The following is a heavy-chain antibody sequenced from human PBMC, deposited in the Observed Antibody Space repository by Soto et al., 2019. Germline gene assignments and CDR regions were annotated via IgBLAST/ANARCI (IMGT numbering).Heavy chain of an antibody. CDR1: GFTFSRYW. CDR2: IKYDGSEE. D-gene: IGHD6-19*01. V-gene: IGHV3-7*05. CDR3: ARDGVGWDY. J-gene: IGHJ4*02. Sequence: EVQLVESGGTLVQPGGSLRLSCAASGFTFSRYWMSWVRQAPGKGLEWVANIKYDGSEEYYVDSVKGRFTISKDDAKNSLFLQMNSQRAEDTAVYYCARDGVGWDYWGQGTLVTVSS.